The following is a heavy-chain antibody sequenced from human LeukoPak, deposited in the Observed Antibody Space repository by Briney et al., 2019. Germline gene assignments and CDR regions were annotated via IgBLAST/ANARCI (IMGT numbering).Heavy chain of an antibody. J-gene: IGHJ4*02. Sequence: GESLKISCKGSGYSFTSYWIGWVRQMPGKGLEWMGIIYPGDSDTRYSPSFQGQVTISADKSISTAYLQWSSLKASDTAMYYCARHGMGYDSSGYNPDYWGQGTLVTVSS. V-gene: IGHV5-51*01. CDR1: GYSFTSYW. D-gene: IGHD3-22*01. CDR3: ARHGMGYDSSGYNPDY. CDR2: IYPGDSDT.